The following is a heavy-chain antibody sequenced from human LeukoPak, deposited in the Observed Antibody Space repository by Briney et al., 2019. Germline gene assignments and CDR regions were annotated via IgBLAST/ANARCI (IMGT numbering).Heavy chain of an antibody. CDR2: ISGSGGST. CDR1: GFTFSSYA. Sequence: GGSLRLSCAASGFTFSSYATSWVRQAPGKGLEWVSAISGSGGSTYYADSVKGRFTTTRENSKNTLYLQMNSLRAEDTAVYYCAKEPYSNYFRYDAFDIWGQGTMVTVSS. CDR3: AKEPYSNYFRYDAFDI. D-gene: IGHD4-11*01. V-gene: IGHV3-23*01. J-gene: IGHJ3*02.